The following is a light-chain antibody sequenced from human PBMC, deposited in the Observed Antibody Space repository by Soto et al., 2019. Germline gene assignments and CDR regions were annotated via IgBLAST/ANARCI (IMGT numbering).Light chain of an antibody. Sequence: DIVMTQSPDSLAVSLGERATINCKSSQSVLYSSNNRNYLAWYQQKPGQPPKLLLYWASTRESGVPDRFGGSGSGTDFTLTISSLQAEDVAVYYCQQYYSTPYTFGQGTNLEIK. CDR3: QQYYSTPYT. CDR2: WAS. V-gene: IGKV4-1*01. J-gene: IGKJ2*01. CDR1: QSVLYSSNNRNY.